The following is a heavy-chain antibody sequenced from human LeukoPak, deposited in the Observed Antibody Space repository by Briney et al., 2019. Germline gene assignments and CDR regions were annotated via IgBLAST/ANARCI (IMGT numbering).Heavy chain of an antibody. J-gene: IGHJ5*02. CDR3: ARRAPQRYDFWGFDP. CDR1: GYTFTSYG. V-gene: IGHV1-18*01. D-gene: IGHD3-3*01. CDR2: ISAYNGNT. Sequence: ASVKVSCKASGYTFTSYGISWVRQAPGQGLEWMGWISAYNGNTNYAQKLQGRVTMTTDTSTSTAYTELRSLRSDDTAVYYCARRAPQRYDFWGFDPWGQGTLVTVSS.